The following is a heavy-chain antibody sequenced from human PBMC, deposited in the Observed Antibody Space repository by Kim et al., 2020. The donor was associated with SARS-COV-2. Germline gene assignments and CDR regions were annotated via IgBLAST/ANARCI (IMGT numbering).Heavy chain of an antibody. CDR3: ARYGGYVGYFDD. J-gene: IGHJ4*02. Sequence: SETLSLTCTVSGGSIASTSYYWGWICPPPGKGLEWIGSIYYSGSTYYNPSLKSRVTISVDTSKNQFSLTLSSVTAADTAVYYCARYGGYVGYFDDWGQGTLVTVSS. CDR2: IYYSGST. D-gene: IGHD5-12*01. CDR1: GGSIASTSYY. V-gene: IGHV4-39*01.